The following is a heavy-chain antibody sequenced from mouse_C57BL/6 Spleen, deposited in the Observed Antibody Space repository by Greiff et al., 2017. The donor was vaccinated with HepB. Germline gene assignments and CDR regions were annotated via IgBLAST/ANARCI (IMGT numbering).Heavy chain of an antibody. Sequence: QVQLQHPGAELVKPGASVKLSCKASGYTFTSYWMQWVKQRPGQGLEWIGEIDPSDSYTNYNQKFKGKATLTVDTSSSTAYMQLSSLTSEDSAVYYCARAGVMIKRWYFDVWGTGTTVTVSS. CDR3: ARAGVMIKRWYFDV. D-gene: IGHD2-4*01. V-gene: IGHV1-50*01. CDR2: IDPSDSYT. J-gene: IGHJ1*03. CDR1: GYTFTSYW.